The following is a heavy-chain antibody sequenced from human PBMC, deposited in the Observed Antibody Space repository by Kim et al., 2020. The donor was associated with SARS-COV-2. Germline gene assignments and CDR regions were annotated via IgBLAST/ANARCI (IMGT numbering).Heavy chain of an antibody. J-gene: IGHJ5*02. CDR3: ARLASVNGWFDP. CDR2: ITSRSTYT. D-gene: IGHD2-8*01. Sequence: GGSLRLSCAASGFIFSDYYMSWMRQAPGKGLEWVSYITSRSTYTDYVDSVKGRFTISRDNAKNTLYLQMNSLRAEDTAVYYCARLASVNGWFDPWGQRTPVTVSS. CDR1: GFIFSDYY. V-gene: IGHV3-11*06.